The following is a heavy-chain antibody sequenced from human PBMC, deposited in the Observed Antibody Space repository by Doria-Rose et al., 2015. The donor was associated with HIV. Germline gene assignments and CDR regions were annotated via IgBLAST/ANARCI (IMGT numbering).Heavy chain of an antibody. CDR3: ARIKSSRWYHKYYFDF. CDR2: LFSDDER. V-gene: IGHV2-26*01. Sequence: ESGPVLVKPTETLTLTCTVSGVSLSSPGMGVSWIRQPPGKALEWLANLFSDDERSYITSLKSSLTISRGTSKRQVVLTMTDMDPVDTATYYCARIKSSRWYHKYYFDFWGQGTLVIVSA. D-gene: IGHD6-13*01. CDR1: GVSLSSPGMG. J-gene: IGHJ4*02.